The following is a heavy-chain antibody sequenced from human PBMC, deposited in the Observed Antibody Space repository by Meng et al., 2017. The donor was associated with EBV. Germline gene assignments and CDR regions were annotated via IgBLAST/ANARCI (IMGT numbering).Heavy chain of an antibody. D-gene: IGHD5/OR15-5a*01. CDR1: GDSISSFYY. J-gene: IGHJ4*02. Sequence: QLQLQESGPGQVKPSETLSRTCSVSGDSISSFYYWAWLRQPPGRGLEWIGSAHYSGRTYYSPSLRSRVTVSIDTSKNQFSLRLTSVTAADTALYYCARPFPSIVSPRLDPFGEWGQGALVTVSS. CDR3: ARPFPSIVSPRLDPFGE. CDR2: AHYSGRT. V-gene: IGHV4-39*01.